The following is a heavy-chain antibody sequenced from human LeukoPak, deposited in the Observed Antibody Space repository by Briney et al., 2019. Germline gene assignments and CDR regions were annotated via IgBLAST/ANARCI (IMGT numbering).Heavy chain of an antibody. CDR3: ARDRGGPCYYDTDV. V-gene: IGHV3-11*04. J-gene: IGHJ6*03. CDR1: GLTFSDYY. Sequence: PGGSLRLSCAASGLTFSDYYTSWIRKAPGKGLVWVSYISSSGSTIYYADSVKGRFTISRDNAKNSLYLQMNSLRAEDTAVYYCARDRGGPCYYDTDVWGKGTTVTVSS. CDR2: ISSSGSTI. D-gene: IGHD3-10*01.